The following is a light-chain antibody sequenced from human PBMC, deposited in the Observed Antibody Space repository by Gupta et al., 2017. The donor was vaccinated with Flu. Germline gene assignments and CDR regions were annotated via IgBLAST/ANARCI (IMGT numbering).Light chain of an antibody. Sequence: QSLLTQPPSLSGSPGQSITISCTGTSSDVGGYNYVSWYQQHPGKAPKLMIYEVSNRPSGVSNRFSGSKSGNTASLTISGLQAEDEADYYCSSYTSSSTLGVFGGGTKLTVL. CDR1: SSDVGGYNY. J-gene: IGLJ3*02. V-gene: IGLV2-14*01. CDR3: SSYTSSSTLGV. CDR2: EVS.